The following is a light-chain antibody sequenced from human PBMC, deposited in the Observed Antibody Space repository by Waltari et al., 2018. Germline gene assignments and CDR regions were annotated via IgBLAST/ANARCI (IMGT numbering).Light chain of an antibody. CDR3: LQHNSYPPT. J-gene: IGKJ4*01. V-gene: IGKV1-17*01. CDR1: RDISSY. CDR2: AAT. Sequence: DIQMTQSPSSLSASVGDTVTITCRASRDISSYLNWFQQKPGKAPKLLIYAATTLQSGVPSRFSGSGSVTEFTLTISSLQPEDFAAYYCLQHNSYPPTFGGGTKVEIK.